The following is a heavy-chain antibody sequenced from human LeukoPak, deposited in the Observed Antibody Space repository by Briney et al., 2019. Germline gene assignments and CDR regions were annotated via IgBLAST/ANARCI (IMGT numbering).Heavy chain of an antibody. CDR2: ISGSGGST. V-gene: IGHV3-23*01. Sequence: GGSLRLSCAASEFTFSSYAMSWVRQAPGKGLEWVSTISGSGGSTYYAESVKGRFTISRDNNKNTLYLQMNSLRAEDTAVYYCAKAAQVAGRPNLGGHFDYWGQGTLVTVSS. CDR3: AKAAQVAGRPNLGGHFDY. CDR1: EFTFSSYA. J-gene: IGHJ4*02. D-gene: IGHD6-6*01.